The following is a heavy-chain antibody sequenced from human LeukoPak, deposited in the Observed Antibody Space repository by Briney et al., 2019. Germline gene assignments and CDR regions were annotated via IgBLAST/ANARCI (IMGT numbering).Heavy chain of an antibody. Sequence: SVKVSCKASGGTFSSYAISWVRQAPGQGLEWMGRIIPILGIANSAQKFQGRVTITADKSTSTAYMELSSLRSEDTAVYYCARVETVVYVWGNYYYMDVWGKGTTVTVSS. J-gene: IGHJ6*03. V-gene: IGHV1-69*04. CDR2: IIPILGIA. CDR1: GGTFSSYA. D-gene: IGHD2-8*02. CDR3: ARVETVVYVWGNYYYMDV.